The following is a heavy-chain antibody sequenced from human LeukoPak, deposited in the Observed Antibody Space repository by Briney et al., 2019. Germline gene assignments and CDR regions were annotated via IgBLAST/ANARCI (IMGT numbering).Heavy chain of an antibody. CDR2: ISYDGSNE. D-gene: IGHD3-22*01. V-gene: IGHV3-30-3*01. CDR3: ASGGDTDSRYFKY. Sequence: GGSLRLSCAASGFTFSSYAMHWVRQAPGKGLEWVTVISYDGSNEYYADSVKGRITISRDNSKDTLYLQMNSLRAEDTAVYYCASGGDTDSRYFKYWGQGTLVTVSS. CDR1: GFTFSSYA. J-gene: IGHJ1*01.